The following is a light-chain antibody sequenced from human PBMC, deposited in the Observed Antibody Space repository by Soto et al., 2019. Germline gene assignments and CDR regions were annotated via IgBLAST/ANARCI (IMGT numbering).Light chain of an antibody. CDR2: DAS. V-gene: IGKV1-9*01. CDR1: QDVSSF. CDR3: QQLNDFPPT. Sequence: ILLTQSPSSLSASVGERVTLTCRASQDVSSFFSWYQQKPGKAPQLLIYDASTWQSGVPSRFSGSGSGTDFTLIIGSLPPEDFATYYCQQLNDFPPTFGGGTKVEIK. J-gene: IGKJ4*01.